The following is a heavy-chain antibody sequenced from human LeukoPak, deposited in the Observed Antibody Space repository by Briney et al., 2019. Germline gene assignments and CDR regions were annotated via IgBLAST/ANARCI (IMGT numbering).Heavy chain of an antibody. CDR3: ARGVIGGSSWYWDY. D-gene: IGHD6-13*01. Sequence: SQTLSLTCTVSGGSISSYYWSWIRQPPGKGLEWIGYIYYSGSTNYNPSLKSRVTISVDTSKNQFSLKLSSVTAADTAVYYCARGVIGGSSWYWDYWGQGTLVTVSS. CDR1: GGSISSYY. V-gene: IGHV4-59*01. J-gene: IGHJ4*02. CDR2: IYYSGST.